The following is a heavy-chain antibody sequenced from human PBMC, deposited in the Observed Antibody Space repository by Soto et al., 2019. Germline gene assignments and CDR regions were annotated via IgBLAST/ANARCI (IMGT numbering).Heavy chain of an antibody. CDR1: GGTFSSYA. CDR2: IIPIFGTA. J-gene: IGHJ6*02. CDR3: ARYFIAAAGTFPSYYYGMDV. D-gene: IGHD6-13*01. Sequence: QVQLVQSGAEVKKPGSSVKVSCKASGGTFSSYAISWVRQAPGQGLEWMGGIIPIFGTANYAQKFQGRVTITADKSTSTAYMELSSLSSEDTAVYYCARYFIAAAGTFPSYYYGMDVWGQGTTVTVSS. V-gene: IGHV1-69*06.